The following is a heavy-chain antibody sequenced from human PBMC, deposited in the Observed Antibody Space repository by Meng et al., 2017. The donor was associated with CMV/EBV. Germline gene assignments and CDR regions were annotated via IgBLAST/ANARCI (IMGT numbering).Heavy chain of an antibody. CDR2: IYTSGST. CDR1: GGSISSYY. CDR3: ARRRGGYCSSTSCQYYFDY. D-gene: IGHD2-2*01. V-gene: IGHV4-4*07. J-gene: IGHJ4*02. Sequence: GSLRLSCTVSGGSISSYYWSWIRQPAGKGLEWIGRIYTSGSTNYNPSLKSRVTMSVDTSKNQFSLKLSSVTAADTAVYYCARRRGGYCSSTSCQYYFDYWGQGTLVTVSS.